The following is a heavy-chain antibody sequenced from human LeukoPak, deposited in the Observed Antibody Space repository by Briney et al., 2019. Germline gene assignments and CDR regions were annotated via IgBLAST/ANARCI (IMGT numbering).Heavy chain of an antibody. CDR1: GFTFSNAW. CDR2: IKSKTDGATT. V-gene: IGHV3-15*01. CDR3: TTDPSHYSSSWLFLDS. Sequence: GGSLRLSCAASGFTFSNAWMTWVRQAPGKGLECVGRIKSKTDGATTDYAAPVKGRFTISRDDSKNRLYLQMNSLKIEDTAVYYCTTDPSHYSSSWLFLDSWGQGTQVTVSS. J-gene: IGHJ4*02. D-gene: IGHD6-13*01.